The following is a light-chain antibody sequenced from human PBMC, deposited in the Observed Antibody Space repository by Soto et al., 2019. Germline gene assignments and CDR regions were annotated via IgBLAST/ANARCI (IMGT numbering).Light chain of an antibody. J-gene: IGKJ1*01. V-gene: IGKV1-39*01. CDR1: QTVTTN. Sequence: DIQMTQSPSSLSSSLGDRATITCRASQTVTTNLSWYQQKPGKAPTLLIYDASSLQSGVPSRFSAGGSGTDFTLSINSLLPEDFATYYCQQSDIAPWTFGEGTKVDIK. CDR3: QQSDIAPWT. CDR2: DAS.